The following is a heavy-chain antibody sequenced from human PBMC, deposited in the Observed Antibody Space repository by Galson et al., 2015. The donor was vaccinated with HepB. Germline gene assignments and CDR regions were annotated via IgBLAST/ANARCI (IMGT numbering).Heavy chain of an antibody. CDR2: ITGSGGRT. V-gene: IGHV3-23*01. Sequence: SLRLSCAVSGFPFGTYAMSWVRQAPGKGLECVSVITGSGGRTFYADSIQGSFTISRDNSKNTLYRQMNSLRVDDTAVYYCAPRPGHYFGPGFWGLGTLVTVSS. CDR1: GFPFGTYA. D-gene: IGHD2/OR15-2a*01. CDR3: APRPGHYFGPGF. J-gene: IGHJ4*01.